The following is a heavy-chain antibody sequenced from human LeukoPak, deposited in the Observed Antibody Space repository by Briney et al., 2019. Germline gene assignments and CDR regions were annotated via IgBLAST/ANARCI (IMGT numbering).Heavy chain of an antibody. D-gene: IGHD1-26*01. CDR1: GGSISSYY. J-gene: IGHJ3*02. CDR3: ARVWWELLDAFDI. CDR2: IYYSGST. V-gene: IGHV4-59*01. Sequence: SETLSLTCTVSGGSISSYYWSWIRQPPGKGLEWIGYIYYSGSTNYNPSLKSRVTISVDTSKNQFSLKLSSVTAADTAVYYCARVWWELLDAFDIWGQGTMVTVSS.